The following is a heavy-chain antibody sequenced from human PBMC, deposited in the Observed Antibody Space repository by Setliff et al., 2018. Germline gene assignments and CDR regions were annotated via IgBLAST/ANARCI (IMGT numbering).Heavy chain of an antibody. V-gene: IGHV3-15*01. CDR2: IKSKTDGGTT. J-gene: IGHJ6*02. Sequence: PGGSLRLSCAASGFTFSNAWMSWVRQAPGKGLEWVGRIKSKTDGGTTDYAAPVKGRFTISRDDSKNTLYLQMNSLKTEDTAVYYCTTGGQKGGYYYGMDVWGQGTTVTVSS. CDR3: TTGGQKGGYYYGMDV. D-gene: IGHD3-16*01. CDR1: GFTFSNAW.